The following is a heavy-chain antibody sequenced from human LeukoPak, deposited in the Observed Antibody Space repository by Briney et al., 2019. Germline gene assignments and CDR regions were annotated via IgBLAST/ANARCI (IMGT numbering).Heavy chain of an antibody. J-gene: IGHJ4*02. Sequence: SETLSLTCAVYGGSFSGYYWSWIRQPPGKGLEWIGEINHSGSTAYDPSLKSRVTISVDTSKNQFSLKLNSVTAADTAVYYCARGPQDFGWLFIFDDWGQGTLVTVSS. CDR1: GGSFSGYY. CDR2: INHSGST. CDR3: ARGPQDFGWLFIFDD. D-gene: IGHD3-9*01. V-gene: IGHV4-34*01.